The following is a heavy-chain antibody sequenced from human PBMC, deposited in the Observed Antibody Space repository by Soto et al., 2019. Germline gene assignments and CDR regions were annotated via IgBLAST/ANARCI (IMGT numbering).Heavy chain of an antibody. CDR1: GFTFDDYA. V-gene: IGHV3-9*01. J-gene: IGHJ6*02. Sequence: EVQLVESGGGLVQPGRSLRLSCAASGFTFDDYAMHWVRQAPGKGLEWVSGISWNSGSIGYADSVKGRFTISRDNAKNSLYLQMNSLRAEDTALYYCAKDISDFSSGYSYYYYGMDVWGQGTTVTVSS. CDR2: ISWNSGSI. D-gene: IGHD3-3*01. CDR3: AKDISDFSSGYSYYYYGMDV.